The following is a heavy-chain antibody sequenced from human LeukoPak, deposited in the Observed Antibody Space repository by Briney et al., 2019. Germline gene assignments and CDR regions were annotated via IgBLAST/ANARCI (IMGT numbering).Heavy chain of an antibody. CDR1: GFTVSSNY. Sequence: GGSLRLSCAASGFTVSSNYMSWVRQAPGKGLEWVSVIYSGGSTYYADSVKGRFTISRDNSKNTLYLQMNSLRAEDTAVYYCARDPESAVAGDFDCWGQGTLVTVSS. CDR3: ARDPESAVAGDFDC. V-gene: IGHV3-53*01. D-gene: IGHD6-19*01. CDR2: IYSGGST. J-gene: IGHJ4*02.